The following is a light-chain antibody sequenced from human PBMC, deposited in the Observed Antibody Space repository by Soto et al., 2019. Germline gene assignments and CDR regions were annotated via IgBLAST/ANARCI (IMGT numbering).Light chain of an antibody. CDR1: QSISDT. CDR2: SAS. J-gene: IGKJ1*01. Sequence: EIVMTQSPATLSVSPVGRATLSCRASQSISDTLAWYQQKPGQAPRLLIYSASRRATGFPARFSGSGSGTDFTLTISSLQSEDFAVYYCQQYNNWPWTFGQGTKVDIK. CDR3: QQYNNWPWT. V-gene: IGKV3-15*01.